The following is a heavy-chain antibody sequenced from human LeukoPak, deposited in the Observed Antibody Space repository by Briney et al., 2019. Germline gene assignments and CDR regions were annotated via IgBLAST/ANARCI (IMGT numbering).Heavy chain of an antibody. D-gene: IGHD3-3*01. CDR3: ARDSGEKTYYDIWSGYYTGY. J-gene: IGHJ4*02. V-gene: IGHV4-4*07. CDR2: IYTSGST. Sequence: SETLSLTCTVSGGSISSYYWSWIRQPAGKGLEWIGRIYTSGSTNYNPALKSRVTMSVYTSKNQYSLKLSSVTASDMDVYDCARDSGEKTYYDIWSGYYTGYWGKGTLVTVSS. CDR1: GGSISSYY.